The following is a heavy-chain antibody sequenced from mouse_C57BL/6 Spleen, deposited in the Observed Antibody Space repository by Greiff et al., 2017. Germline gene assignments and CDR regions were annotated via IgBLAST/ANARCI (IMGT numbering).Heavy chain of an antibody. J-gene: IGHJ4*01. CDR2: ISYDGSN. D-gene: IGHD2-10*02. CDR3: AREGYGNYDYYAMDY. Sequence: ESGPGLVKPSQSLSLTCSVTGYSITSGYYWNWIRQFPGNKLEWMGYISYDGSNNYNQSLKNRISITRDTSKNQFFLKLNFVTTEDTATYYCAREGYGNYDYYAMDYWGQGTSVTVSS. V-gene: IGHV3-6*01. CDR1: GYSITSGYY.